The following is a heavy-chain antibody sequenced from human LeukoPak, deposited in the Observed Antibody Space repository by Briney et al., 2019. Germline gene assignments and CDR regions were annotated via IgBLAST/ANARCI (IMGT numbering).Heavy chain of an antibody. CDR1: GFTFSSFW. Sequence: PGGSLRLSCAASGFTFSSFWMHWVRQAPGKGLVWVSRIKSDGTTTTDADFVKGRFSISRDNAKNTLHLQMNSLRAEDTAVYYCVRGPYSASWYGSEYFQHWGQGTLVTASS. CDR3: VRGPYSASWYGSEYFQH. J-gene: IGHJ1*01. CDR2: IKSDGTTT. V-gene: IGHV3-74*01. D-gene: IGHD6-13*01.